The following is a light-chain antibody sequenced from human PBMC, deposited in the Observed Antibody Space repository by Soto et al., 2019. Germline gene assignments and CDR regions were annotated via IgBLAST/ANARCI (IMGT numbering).Light chain of an antibody. CDR2: AAS. Sequence: DIQMTQSPSSLSASVGDRVTITCRASQTISTYLNWYQQNPGKAPNLLIYAASSLQSGVPSRFSGSGSGTDFTLTISSLQPEDFATYFCQQANSFPITFGQGTRLEIK. CDR1: QTISTY. J-gene: IGKJ5*01. V-gene: IGKV1-39*01. CDR3: QQANSFPIT.